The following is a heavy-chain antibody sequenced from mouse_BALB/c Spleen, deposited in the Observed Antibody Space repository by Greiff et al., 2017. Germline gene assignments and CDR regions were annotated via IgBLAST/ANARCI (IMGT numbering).Heavy chain of an antibody. CDR2: FLPGSGST. J-gene: IGHJ3*01. CDR1: GYTFSSYW. V-gene: IGHV1-9*01. Sequence: VNVVESGAELMKPGASVKISCKATGYTFSSYWIAWVKQRPGHGLEWIGEFLPGSGSTNYNEKFKGKATFTADTSSNTAYMQLSSLTSEDSAVYYCARGGFAYWGQGTLVTVSA. CDR3: ARGGFAY.